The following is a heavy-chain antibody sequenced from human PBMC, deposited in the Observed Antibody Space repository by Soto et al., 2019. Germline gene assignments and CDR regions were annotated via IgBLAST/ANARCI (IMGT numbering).Heavy chain of an antibody. CDR2: FDPEDGET. Sequence: GASVKVSCKVSGYTLTDLSMHWVQQAPGKGLEWMGGFDPEDGETIYAQKFQGRVTMTEDTSTDTAYMELSSLRSEDTAVYYCATDQRKPPYGLRYFEWPPGVAAYFQHWGQGTLVTVS. CDR1: GYTLTDLS. CDR3: ATDQRKPPYGLRYFEWPPGVAAYFQH. V-gene: IGHV1-24*01. D-gene: IGHD3-9*01. J-gene: IGHJ1*01.